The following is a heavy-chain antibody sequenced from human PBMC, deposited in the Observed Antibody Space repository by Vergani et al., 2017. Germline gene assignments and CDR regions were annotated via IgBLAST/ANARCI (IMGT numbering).Heavy chain of an antibody. V-gene: IGHV4-61*05. CDR1: GGSISSSSYY. CDR2: IYYSGST. D-gene: IGHD3-10*01. CDR3: AREGRRLFGRPSGYFDY. Sequence: QLQLQESGPGLVKPSETLSLTCTVSGGSISSSSYYWGWIRQPPGKGLEWIGYIYYSGSTNYNPSLKSRVTISVDTSKNQFSLKLSSVTAADTAVYYCAREGRRLFGRPSGYFDYWGQGTLVTVSS. J-gene: IGHJ4*02.